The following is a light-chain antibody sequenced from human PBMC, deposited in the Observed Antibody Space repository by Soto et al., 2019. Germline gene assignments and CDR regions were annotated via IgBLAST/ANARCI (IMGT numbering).Light chain of an antibody. CDR3: QQRSNWPPWK. J-gene: IGKJ1*01. CDR1: QSVRSY. Sequence: EIVLTQSPATLSLSPGERATLSCRASQSVRSYLAWYQQKTGQAPRLLIYDASNRATGIPARFSGSGYGTDFTLTISSLEHEDFAVYYCQQRSNWPPWKFGQGTKVEIK. CDR2: DAS. V-gene: IGKV3-11*01.